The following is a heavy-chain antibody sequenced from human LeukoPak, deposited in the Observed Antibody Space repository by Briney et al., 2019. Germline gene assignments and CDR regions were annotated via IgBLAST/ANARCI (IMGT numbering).Heavy chain of an antibody. J-gene: IGHJ4*02. V-gene: IGHV3-7*01. Sequence: PGGSLRLSCAASGFTFSTYWMAWVRQAPGKGLEWVANIKGDESARHQADSVKGRFTISRDNRQNSVYLHMSNLRGDDTAVYYCARDVVGSLDYWGRGTLVTVSS. D-gene: IGHD1-26*01. CDR3: ARDVVGSLDY. CDR1: GFTFSTYW. CDR2: IKGDESAR.